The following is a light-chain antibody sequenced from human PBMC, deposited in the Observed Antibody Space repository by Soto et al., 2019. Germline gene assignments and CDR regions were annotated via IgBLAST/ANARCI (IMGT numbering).Light chain of an antibody. J-gene: IGKJ5*01. CDR3: QQYGTSPVT. V-gene: IGKV3-20*01. CDR1: QSVGSD. CDR2: RAS. Sequence: IELTPSPCTLSLSPGERATLSCRASQSVGSDLAWYQQKPGQAPRLLIYRASSRATGLPDRFSGSGSGTDFSLTISRLEPEDFAVYFCQQYGTSPVTFGQGTRLEI.